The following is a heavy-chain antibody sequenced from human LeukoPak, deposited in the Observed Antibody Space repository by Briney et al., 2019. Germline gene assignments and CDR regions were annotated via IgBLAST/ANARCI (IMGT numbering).Heavy chain of an antibody. V-gene: IGHV3-23*01. CDR2: ISGSGGST. CDR3: AKGYSSITSCPFDP. D-gene: IGHD2-2*01. CDR1: GFTFSSYA. Sequence: GGSLRLSCAASGFTFSSYAMSWVRQAPGKGLEWVSTISGSGGSTYYADSVKGRFTISRDNSKNTLYLQMNSLTAEDTAVYYCAKGYSSITSCPFDPWGQGTLVTVSS. J-gene: IGHJ5*02.